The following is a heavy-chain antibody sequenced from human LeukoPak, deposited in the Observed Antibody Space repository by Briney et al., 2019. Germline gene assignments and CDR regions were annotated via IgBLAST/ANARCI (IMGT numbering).Heavy chain of an antibody. J-gene: IGHJ4*02. CDR2: IKQDGSEK. D-gene: IGHD5-18*01. CDR1: GFTFSSYW. Sequence: PGGSLKLSCAASGFTFSSYWMSWVRQAPGKGLEWVANIKQDGSEKYYVDSVKGRYTISRDNAKNSLYLQMNSLRAEDTAVYYCAREDTAMVKFDYWGQGTLVTVSS. V-gene: IGHV3-7*01. CDR3: AREDTAMVKFDY.